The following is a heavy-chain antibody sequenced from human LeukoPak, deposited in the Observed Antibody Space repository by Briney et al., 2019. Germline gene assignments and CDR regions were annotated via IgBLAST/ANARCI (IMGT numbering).Heavy chain of an antibody. CDR2: IDYSAST. V-gene: IGHV4-59*08. Sequence: SETLSLTCTVSGGSISTYYWSWIRQPPGKGLEWIAYIDYSASTNYNPSLKSRVTISVDTSKNQFSLKLSSVTAADTAVYYCARGAIFGVVIGDYYYYMDVWGKGTTVTVSS. J-gene: IGHJ6*03. CDR1: GGSISTYY. CDR3: ARGAIFGVVIGDYYYYMDV. D-gene: IGHD3-3*01.